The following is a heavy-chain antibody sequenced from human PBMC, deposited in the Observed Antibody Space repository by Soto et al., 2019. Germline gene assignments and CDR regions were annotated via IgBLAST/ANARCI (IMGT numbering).Heavy chain of an antibody. CDR1: GFTFDDYA. D-gene: IGHD6-6*01. J-gene: IGHJ6*02. CDR3: ARVLVYSSSEGGMDV. Sequence: GGSLRLSCAASGFTFDDYAMHWVRQAPGKGLEWVSGISWNSGSIGYADSVKGRFTISRDNAKNSLYLQMNSLRAEDTAVYYCARVLVYSSSEGGMDVWGQGTTDTVSS. CDR2: ISWNSGSI. V-gene: IGHV3-9*01.